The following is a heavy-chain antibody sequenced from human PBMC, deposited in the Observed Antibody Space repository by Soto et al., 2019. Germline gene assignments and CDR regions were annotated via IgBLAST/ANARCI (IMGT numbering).Heavy chain of an antibody. CDR1: GFSLSNARMG. J-gene: IGHJ4*02. D-gene: IGHD3-10*01. Sequence: QVTLKESGPVLVKPTETLTLTCTVSGFSLSNARMGVSWIRQPPGKALEWLAHIFSNDEKSYSTSLKCRLTSSKDTSKRQLVLTMTNMNHLDTATYYCSRIRITMVRPYFDYWGQGTLVTVSS. V-gene: IGHV2-26*01. CDR3: SRIRITMVRPYFDY. CDR2: IFSNDEK.